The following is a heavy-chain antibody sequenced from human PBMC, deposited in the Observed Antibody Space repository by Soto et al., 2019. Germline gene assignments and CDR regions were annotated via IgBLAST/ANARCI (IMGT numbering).Heavy chain of an antibody. CDR2: ISSSSSYI. CDR1: GFTFSSYS. Sequence: AASGFTFSSYSMNWVRQAPGKGLEWVSSISSSSSYIYYADSVKGRFTISRDNAKNSLYLQMNSLRAEDTAVYYCARGYCSSTSCYAFDYWGQGTLVTVSS. D-gene: IGHD2-2*01. J-gene: IGHJ4*02. CDR3: ARGYCSSTSCYAFDY. V-gene: IGHV3-21*01.